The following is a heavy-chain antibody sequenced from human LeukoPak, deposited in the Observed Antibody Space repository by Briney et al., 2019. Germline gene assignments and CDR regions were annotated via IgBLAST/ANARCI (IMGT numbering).Heavy chain of an antibody. D-gene: IGHD6-19*01. Sequence: PGGSLRLSCAASGFTFSSYWMSWVRQAPGKGLEWVANIKQDGSEKYYVESVKGRFTISRDNAKNSLYLQMNSLRAEDTAVYYCARNRIAVAGAFDYCGQGTLVTVSS. V-gene: IGHV3-7*01. CDR2: IKQDGSEK. CDR3: ARNRIAVAGAFDY. CDR1: GFTFSSYW. J-gene: IGHJ4*02.